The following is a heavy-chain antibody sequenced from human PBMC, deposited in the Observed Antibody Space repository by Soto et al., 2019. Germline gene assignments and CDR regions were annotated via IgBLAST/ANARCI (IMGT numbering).Heavy chain of an antibody. D-gene: IGHD3-22*01. V-gene: IGHV3-23*01. CDR1: GFTFSSYS. Sequence: GGSLRLSCAASGFTFSSYSMSWVRQAPGKGLEWVSAISGSGGSTYYADSVKGRFTISRDNSKNTLYLQMNSLRAEDTAVYYCAKEGDYYDSSGYFDYWGQGTLVTVSS. J-gene: IGHJ4*02. CDR3: AKEGDYYDSSGYFDY. CDR2: ISGSGGST.